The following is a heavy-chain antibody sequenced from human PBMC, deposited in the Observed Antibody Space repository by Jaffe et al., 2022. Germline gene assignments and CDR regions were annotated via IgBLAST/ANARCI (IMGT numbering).Heavy chain of an antibody. CDR3: ARDGGMPEAGSWGSNFQH. CDR1: GYTFTRFY. CDR2: INPGTGNT. V-gene: IGHV1-46*01. D-gene: IGHD3-10*01. Sequence: QVQLVQSGTAVTKPGASVKVSCKASGYTFTRFYIHWVRQAPGQGLEWMGVINPGTGNTHYSQSFQGRVTMTRDTSTSTVYMEVDSLRFEDTAVYFCARDGGMPEAGSWGSNFQHWGQGTLVTVSS. J-gene: IGHJ1*01.